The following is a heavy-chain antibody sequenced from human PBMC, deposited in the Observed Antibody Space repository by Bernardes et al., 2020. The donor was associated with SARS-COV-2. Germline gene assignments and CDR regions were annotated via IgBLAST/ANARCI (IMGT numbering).Heavy chain of an antibody. CDR1: GFTFSSYA. CDR3: ANAPGRRFLEWSRSHPGD. CDR2: ISGSGGST. V-gene: IGHV3-23*01. J-gene: IGHJ4*02. Sequence: GVSLRLSCAASGFTFSSYAMSWVRQAPGKGLEWVSAISGSGGSTYYADSVKGRFTISRDNSKNTLYLQMNSLRAEDTAVYYCANAPGRRFLEWSRSHPGDWGQGTLVTVSS. D-gene: IGHD3-3*01.